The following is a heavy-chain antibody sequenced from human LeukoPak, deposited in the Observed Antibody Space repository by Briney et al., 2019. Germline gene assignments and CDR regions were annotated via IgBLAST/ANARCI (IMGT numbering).Heavy chain of an antibody. CDR2: INHSGST. CDR3: ARGAEWELPYYFDY. Sequence: SETLSLTCAVYGGSFSGYYWSWIRQPPGKGLEWIGEINHSGSTNYNPSLKSRVTISVDTSKNQFSLKLSSVTAADTAVHYCARGAEWELPYYFDYWGQRTLVTVSS. V-gene: IGHV4-34*01. D-gene: IGHD1-26*01. CDR1: GGSFSGYY. J-gene: IGHJ4*02.